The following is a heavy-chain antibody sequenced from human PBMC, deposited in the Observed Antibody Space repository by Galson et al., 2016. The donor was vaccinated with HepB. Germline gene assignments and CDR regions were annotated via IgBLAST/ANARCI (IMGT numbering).Heavy chain of an antibody. J-gene: IGHJ6*02. CDR2: ISRDGSKT. Sequence: SLRLSCAASGFTSSSYWMHWARQAPGKGLVWVSRISRDGSKTTYADSVKGRFTISRDNAKNTLSLQMNSLRVEDTAVYYCHGWFGEYRYGVDVWGQGATVTVSS. CDR3: HGWFGEYRYGVDV. D-gene: IGHD3-10*01. CDR1: GFTSSSYW. V-gene: IGHV3-74*01.